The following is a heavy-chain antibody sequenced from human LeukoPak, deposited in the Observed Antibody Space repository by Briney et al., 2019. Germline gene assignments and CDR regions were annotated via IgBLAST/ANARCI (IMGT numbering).Heavy chain of an antibody. CDR3: AREGYSGSYDAFDV. V-gene: IGHV3-30*04. CDR1: GFTFSSYA. J-gene: IGHJ3*01. CDR2: ISYDGSNK. D-gene: IGHD1-26*01. Sequence: PGGSLRLSCAASGFTFSSYAMHWVRQAPGKGLEWVAVISYDGSNKYYADSVEGRFTISRDNSKNTLYLQMNSLRAEDTAVYYCAREGYSGSYDAFDVWGQGTMVTVSS.